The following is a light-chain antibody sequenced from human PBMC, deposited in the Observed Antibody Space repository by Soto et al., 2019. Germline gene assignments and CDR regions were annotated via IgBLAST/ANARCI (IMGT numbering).Light chain of an antibody. CDR1: QSVSSN. Sequence: EIVMTQSPATLSVSPGERATLSCRASQSVSSNLAWYQQKPGQAPRLLIYGASTRATGIPARFSGSGSGTDFTLTISSLQSEDFTVYYCQQHNNWPFTFGPGTKVDIK. J-gene: IGKJ3*01. V-gene: IGKV3-15*01. CDR2: GAS. CDR3: QQHNNWPFT.